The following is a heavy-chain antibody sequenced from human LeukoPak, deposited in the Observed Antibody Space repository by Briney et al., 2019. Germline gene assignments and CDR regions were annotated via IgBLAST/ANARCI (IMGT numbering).Heavy chain of an antibody. D-gene: IGHD6-25*01. CDR1: GFXFSSYV. Sequence: GGSLSLSCAASGFXFSSYVINWVGQAPGKGRYWGSYMTNRGSGGTIYYARSVEGRFTVSRVDAKNSLYLQMNSLRVEDTAVYYCARGHTSSGWGYFDYWGQGALVSVSS. CDR2: MTNRGSGGTI. CDR3: ARGHTSSGWGYFDY. V-gene: IGHV3-48*03. J-gene: IGHJ4*02.